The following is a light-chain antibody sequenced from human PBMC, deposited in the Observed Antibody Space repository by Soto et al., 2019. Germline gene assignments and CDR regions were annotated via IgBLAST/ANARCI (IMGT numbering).Light chain of an antibody. CDR1: QSVNSF. V-gene: IGKV3-11*01. CDR2: DAS. CDR3: QQRSGWPRT. J-gene: IGKJ2*01. Sequence: EIVLTQSPATLSLSPGERDTLSCRASQSVNSFLAWYQQKPGQAPRLLIYDASNRAPGIPARFSGSGSGTDFTLTISSLEPEDFALYYCQQRSGWPRTFGRGTNLEFK.